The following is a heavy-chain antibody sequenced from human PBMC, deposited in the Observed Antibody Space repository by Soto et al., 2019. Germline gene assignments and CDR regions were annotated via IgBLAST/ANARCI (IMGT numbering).Heavy chain of an antibody. J-gene: IGHJ6*02. CDR3: ARDLWDYGGNSAYYYGMDV. D-gene: IGHD4-17*01. CDR2: IYHSGST. CDR1: GGSISSENW. V-gene: IGHV4-4*02. Sequence: PSETLSLTCAVSGGSISSENWWSWVRQPPGKGLEWIGEIYHSGSTNYNPSLKSRVTISIDKSRNRFSLNLNSVTAADTAVYYCARDLWDYGGNSAYYYGMDVWGQGTTVTVSS.